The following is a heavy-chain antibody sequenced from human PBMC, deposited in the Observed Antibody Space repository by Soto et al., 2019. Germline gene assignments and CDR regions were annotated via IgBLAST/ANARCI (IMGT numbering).Heavy chain of an antibody. CDR3: AISSGLFRAVY. D-gene: IGHD6-19*01. Sequence: QVQLQQWGAGLLKPSDTLSLTGVVYGGSFSGNYWSGIRQPPVKGLECIGEINEEGSSTYNQSRKGGVSICAATDTNQISLMMRCVLAADKAVYYCAISSGLFRAVYWGLGTLVTVSS. CDR1: GGSFSGNY. V-gene: IGHV4-34*01. J-gene: IGHJ4*02. CDR2: INEEGSS.